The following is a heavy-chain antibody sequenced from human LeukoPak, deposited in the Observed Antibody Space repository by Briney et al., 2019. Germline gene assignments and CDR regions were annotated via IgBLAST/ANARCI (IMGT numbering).Heavy chain of an antibody. CDR2: IYSGGST. J-gene: IGHJ4*02. CDR1: GFTVCSNY. CDR3: ARPYDSSGRIDY. Sequence: GGSLRLSCAASGFTVCSNYMSWVRQAPGKGLEWVSVIYSGGSTYYADSVKGRFTISRDNSKNTLYLQMNSLRAEDTAVYYCARPYDSSGRIDYWGQGTLVTVSS. D-gene: IGHD3-22*01. V-gene: IGHV3-66*04.